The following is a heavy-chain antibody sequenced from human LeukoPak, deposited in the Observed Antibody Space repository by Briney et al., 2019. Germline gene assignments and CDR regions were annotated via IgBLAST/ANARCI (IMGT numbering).Heavy chain of an antibody. CDR1: GFTVSSNY. V-gene: IGHV3-66*01. J-gene: IGHJ4*02. D-gene: IGHD1-26*01. CDR2: IYSGGDT. CDR3: ARRSGEGYFDC. Sequence: PGGSLRLSCAASGFTVSSNYMTWVRQAPGKGLEWLSVIYSGGDTYYADSVKGRFTISRDNSKKTLYLQMNSLRAEDTAVYYCARRSGEGYFDCWGQGTLVTVSS.